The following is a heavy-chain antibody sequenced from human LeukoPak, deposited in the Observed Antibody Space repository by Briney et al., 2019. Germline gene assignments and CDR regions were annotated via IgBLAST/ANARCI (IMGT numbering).Heavy chain of an antibody. V-gene: IGHV4-4*07. Sequence: SETLSLTCTVSGGSISSYYWSWIRQPAGKGLEWIGRIYTSGSTNYNPSLKSRVTMSADTSKNQFSLKLSSVTAADTAVYYCARDVLDYYDSSGFQRPYYYYMDVWGKGTTVTVSS. D-gene: IGHD3-22*01. CDR1: GGSISSYY. CDR2: IYTSGST. CDR3: ARDVLDYYDSSGFQRPYYYYMDV. J-gene: IGHJ6*03.